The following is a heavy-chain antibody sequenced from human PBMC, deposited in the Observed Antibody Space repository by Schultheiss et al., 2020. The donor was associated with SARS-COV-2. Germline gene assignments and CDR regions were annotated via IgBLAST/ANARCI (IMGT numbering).Heavy chain of an antibody. V-gene: IGHV4-34*01. J-gene: IGHJ3*02. D-gene: IGHD2-2*02. Sequence: SETLSLTCAVYGGSFSGYYWSWIRQPPGKGLEWIGEINHSGSTNYNPSLKSRVTISVDTSKNQFSLKLSSVTAADTAVYYCARPRGYCSSTSCYTRLYAFDIWGQGTMVTVSS. CDR2: INHSGST. CDR1: GGSFSGYY. CDR3: ARPRGYCSSTSCYTRLYAFDI.